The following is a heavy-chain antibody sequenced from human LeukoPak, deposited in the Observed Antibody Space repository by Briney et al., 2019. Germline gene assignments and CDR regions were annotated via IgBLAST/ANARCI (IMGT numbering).Heavy chain of an antibody. CDR2: IYSSGST. CDR1: GGSISSYY. CDR3: ARGGYVGVWDWFDP. V-gene: IGHV4-59*12. Sequence: SETLSLTCGVSGGSISSYYWSWIRQAPGKGLEWIGYIYSSGSTNYNPSLKGRLTISVDTSKNQFSLKLSSVTAADTAVYYCARGGYVGVWDWFDPWGQGTLVTVSS. D-gene: IGHD5-12*01. J-gene: IGHJ5*02.